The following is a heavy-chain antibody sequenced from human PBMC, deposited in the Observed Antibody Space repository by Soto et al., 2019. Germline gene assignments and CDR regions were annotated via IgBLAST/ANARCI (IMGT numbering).Heavy chain of an antibody. Sequence: PGGSLRLSCAASRFTFSSYAMHWVRQAPGKGLEWVAVISYDGSNKYYADSVKGRFTISRDNSKNTLYLQMNSLRAEDTAVYYCARGRYSVAGSFYWGQGALVTSPQ. CDR1: RFTFSSYA. J-gene: IGHJ4*02. CDR3: ARGRYSVAGSFY. D-gene: IGHD6-19*01. CDR2: ISYDGSNK. V-gene: IGHV3-30-3*01.